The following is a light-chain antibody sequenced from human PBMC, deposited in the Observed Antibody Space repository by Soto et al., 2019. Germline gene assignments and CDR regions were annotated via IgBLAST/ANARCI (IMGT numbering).Light chain of an antibody. CDR3: QLYGSSPPWM. Sequence: EIVLTQSPGTLSLSPGERATLSCRASQSVSSSYLAWYQQKPGQAPRLLIYGASTRATGIPDRFSGSGSGTEFTLTISRLEPEDVAVYYCQLYGSSPPWMFGQGTKVDIK. CDR1: QSVSSSY. V-gene: IGKV3-20*01. J-gene: IGKJ1*01. CDR2: GAS.